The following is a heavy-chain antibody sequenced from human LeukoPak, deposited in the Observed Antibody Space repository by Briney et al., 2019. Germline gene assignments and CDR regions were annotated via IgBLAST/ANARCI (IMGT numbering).Heavy chain of an antibody. CDR1: GYSFSDYW. D-gene: IGHD3-9*01. CDR3: ARRYYDVLTGPQKWFDP. V-gene: IGHV5-51*01. J-gene: IGHJ5*02. Sequence: KDWESLKISCKGSGYSFSDYWIGWVRQIPGKGLELMGIIHPGDSDTRYSPSPQGQVTISADKSISTAYLQWSSLKASDTAMYYCARRYYDVLTGPQKWFDPWGQGTLVTVSS. CDR2: IHPGDSDT.